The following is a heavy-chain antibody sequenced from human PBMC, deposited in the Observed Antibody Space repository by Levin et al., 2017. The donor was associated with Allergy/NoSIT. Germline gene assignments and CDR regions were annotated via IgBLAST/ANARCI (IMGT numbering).Heavy chain of an antibody. D-gene: IGHD1-1*01. Sequence: SCTVSGGSISSSSYYWGWIRQPPGKGLEWIGSIYYSGSTYYNPSLKSRVTISVDTSKNQFSLKLSSVTAADTAVYYCARLFWMTTRYFDYWGQGTLVTVSS. J-gene: IGHJ4*02. CDR2: IYYSGST. CDR3: ARLFWMTTRYFDY. CDR1: GGSISSSSYY. V-gene: IGHV4-39*01.